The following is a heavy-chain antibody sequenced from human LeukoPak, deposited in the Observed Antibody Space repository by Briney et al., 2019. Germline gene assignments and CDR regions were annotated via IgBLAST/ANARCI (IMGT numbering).Heavy chain of an antibody. V-gene: IGHV3-23*01. J-gene: IGHJ6*02. CDR2: ISGSGGST. CDR3: AKDEELPLYYGMDV. Sequence: GGSLSLSCAASGFTFSSYAMSWVRQAPGKGLEWVSAISGSGGSTYYADSVKGRFTISRDNSKNTLYLQMNSLRAEDTAVYYCAKDEELPLYYGMDVWGQGTTVTVSS. CDR1: GFTFSSYA. D-gene: IGHD1-26*01.